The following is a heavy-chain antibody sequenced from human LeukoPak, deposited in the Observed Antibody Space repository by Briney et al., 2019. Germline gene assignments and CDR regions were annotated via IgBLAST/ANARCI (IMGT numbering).Heavy chain of an antibody. CDR3: ARQKGVRTGKHYFDY. CDR1: GYSFTSYW. CDR2: IYPGDSDT. V-gene: IGHV5-51*01. Sequence: GESLKISCKGSGYSFTSYWIGWVRQMPGKGLEWMGIIYPGDSDTRYSPSFQGQVTISADKSISTAYLQWSSLKASDTAMYYCARQKGVRTGKHYFDYWGQGTLVTVSS. J-gene: IGHJ4*02. D-gene: IGHD3-10*01.